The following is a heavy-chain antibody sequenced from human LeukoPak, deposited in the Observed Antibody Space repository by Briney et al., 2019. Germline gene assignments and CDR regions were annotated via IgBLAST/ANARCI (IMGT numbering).Heavy chain of an antibody. CDR1: GFTFDDYA. CDR2: ISWNSGSI. D-gene: IGHD6-13*01. Sequence: GRSLRLSCAASGFTFDDYAMHWVRQAPGKGLEWVSGISWNSGSIGYADSVRGRFTISRDNAKNSLYLQMNSLRPEDTALYYCAKDYSSRWYGTYYYYYGMDVWGQGTTVTVSS. J-gene: IGHJ6*02. CDR3: AKDYSSRWYGTYYYYYGMDV. V-gene: IGHV3-9*01.